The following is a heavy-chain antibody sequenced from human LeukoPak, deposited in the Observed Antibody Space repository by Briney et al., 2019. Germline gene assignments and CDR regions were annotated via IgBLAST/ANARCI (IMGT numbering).Heavy chain of an antibody. V-gene: IGHV1-18*01. Sequence: GASVKVSCKASGYTFTSYGISWVRQAPGQGLEWMGWISAYNGNTNYAQKLQGRVTMTTDTSTSTAYMELRSLRSDDTAVYYCARVEGWEQSYYYYYYMDVWGKGTTVTVSS. CDR2: ISAYNGNT. J-gene: IGHJ6*03. D-gene: IGHD1-26*01. CDR3: ARVEGWEQSYYYYYYMDV. CDR1: GYTFTSYG.